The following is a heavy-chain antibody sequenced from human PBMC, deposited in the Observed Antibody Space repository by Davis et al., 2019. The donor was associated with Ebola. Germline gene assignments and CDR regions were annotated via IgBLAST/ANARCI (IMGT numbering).Heavy chain of an antibody. Sequence: PGGSLRLSCAASGFTFSSYAMSWVRQAPGKGLEWVSVISASGGRTYYADSVRGRFTVSRDNSKNTLYLQMNSLRAEDTAVYYCARNYDFWSGLGDWGQGTLVTVSS. J-gene: IGHJ4*02. V-gene: IGHV3-23*01. CDR2: ISASGGRT. CDR1: GFTFSSYA. CDR3: ARNYDFWSGLGD. D-gene: IGHD3-3*01.